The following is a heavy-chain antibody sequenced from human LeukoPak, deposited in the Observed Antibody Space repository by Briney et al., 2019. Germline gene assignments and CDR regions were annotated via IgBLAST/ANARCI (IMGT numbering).Heavy chain of an antibody. D-gene: IGHD5-12*01. J-gene: IGHJ4*02. V-gene: IGHV3-9*01. CDR3: AKGGSSGYDRIAFDY. Sequence: GGSLRLSCAASGFTFDDYARQWVRRAPGKGLGWVSGSSWNSGSIGYADSVKGRFTISRDNAKNSLYLQLNSLRAEDTALYYCAKGGSSGYDRIAFDYWGQGTLVTVSS. CDR2: SSWNSGSI. CDR1: GFTFDDYA.